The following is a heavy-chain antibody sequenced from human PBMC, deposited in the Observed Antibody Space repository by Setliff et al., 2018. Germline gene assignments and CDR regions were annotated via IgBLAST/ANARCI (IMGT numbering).Heavy chain of an antibody. CDR2: INSDGSST. V-gene: IGHV3-74*01. CDR1: GFTFSSYW. CDR3: ARGKQWSPPHY. J-gene: IGHJ4*02. Sequence: SLRLSCAASGFTFSSYWMHWVRQAPGKGLVWVSRINSDGSSTSYADSVKGRFTISRDNAKNTLYLQMNSLRAEDTAVYYCARGKQWSPPHYWGQGTLVTVSS. D-gene: IGHD2-15*01.